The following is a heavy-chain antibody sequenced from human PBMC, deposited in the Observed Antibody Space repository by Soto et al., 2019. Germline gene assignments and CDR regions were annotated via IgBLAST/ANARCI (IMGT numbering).Heavy chain of an antibody. D-gene: IGHD3-10*01. CDR1: GGSISCYY. V-gene: IGHV4-4*07. J-gene: IGHJ6*02. CDR2: LYTMGST. CDR3: ARVRDYGLGTNRHYYGMGV. Sequence: PSETLSLTCTVSGGSISCYYWSWIRQPAGKGLEWIGRLYTMGSTNYNPSLQSRVTMSVDTSKNEFSLKVSSVTAADTAVYFCARVRDYGLGTNRHYYGMGVWGQGTTVIVSS.